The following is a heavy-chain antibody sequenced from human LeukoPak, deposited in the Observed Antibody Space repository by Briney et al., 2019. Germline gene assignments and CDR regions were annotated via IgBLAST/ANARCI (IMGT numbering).Heavy chain of an antibody. Sequence: KSSETLSLTCTVSGGSISSYYWSWIRQPPGKGLEWIGSIYYSGSTYYNPSLKSRVTIYVDTSKNQFSLNLNSVTAADTAVYYCARRNRGVGTSPDYWGQGTLVTVSS. D-gene: IGHD1-1*01. CDR3: ARRNRGVGTSPDY. V-gene: IGHV4-59*05. CDR1: GGSISSYY. CDR2: IYYSGST. J-gene: IGHJ4*02.